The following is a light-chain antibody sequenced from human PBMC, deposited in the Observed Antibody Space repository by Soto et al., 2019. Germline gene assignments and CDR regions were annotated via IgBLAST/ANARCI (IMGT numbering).Light chain of an antibody. Sequence: EIVLTQSPGTLSLFPGERATLSCRASQSVGISYLAWYQQKPGQAPRLLIYGASSRATGIPDRFSGSGSGTDFTLTISRLEPEDFAVYYCQQYGSSPSTFGQGTKLEIK. CDR2: GAS. CDR1: QSVGISY. CDR3: QQYGSSPST. V-gene: IGKV3-20*01. J-gene: IGKJ2*02.